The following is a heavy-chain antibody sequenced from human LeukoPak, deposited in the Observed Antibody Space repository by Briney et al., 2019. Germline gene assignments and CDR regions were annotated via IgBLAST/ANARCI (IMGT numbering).Heavy chain of an antibody. J-gene: IGHJ4*02. V-gene: IGHV3-74*01. CDR2: INSDGINT. D-gene: IGHD2-2*01. Sequence: GGSLRLSCAASGFTFSNYWMHWVRQAPGKGLVWVSRINSDGINTSYADSVKGRFTISRDNAKNSLYLQMNSLRAEDTAVYYCARRYCSTTNCYAFDSWGQGTLITVSS. CDR3: ARRYCSTTNCYAFDS. CDR1: GFTFSNYW.